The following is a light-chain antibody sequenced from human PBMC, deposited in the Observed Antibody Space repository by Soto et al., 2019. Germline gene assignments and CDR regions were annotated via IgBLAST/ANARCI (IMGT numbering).Light chain of an antibody. Sequence: DIQLTQSQSFLSASVGDRVTITCRASQSISSWLAWYQQKPGKAPKLLIYDASSLESGVPSRFSGSGSGTEFTLTISSLQPDDFATYYCQQYNSYSMTFGQGTKVDIK. J-gene: IGKJ1*01. CDR2: DAS. V-gene: IGKV1-5*01. CDR1: QSISSW. CDR3: QQYNSYSMT.